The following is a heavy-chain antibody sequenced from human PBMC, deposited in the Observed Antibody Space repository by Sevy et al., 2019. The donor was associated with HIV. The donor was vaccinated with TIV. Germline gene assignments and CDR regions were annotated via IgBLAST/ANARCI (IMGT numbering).Heavy chain of an antibody. CDR2: IYQGEMS. CDR3: ARAPGDEDDILTGYYGVDP. CDR1: GDSVSGNTW. D-gene: IGHD3-9*01. V-gene: IGHV4-4*02. J-gene: IGHJ5*02. Sequence: SETLSLTCAVSGDSVSGNTWWSWVRQPPGKGLEWIGQIYQGEMSAYNPALKSRLTMSGDKSNNVFSLKLNSVTAADTAVYYCARAPGDEDDILTGYYGVDPWGQGTLVTVSS.